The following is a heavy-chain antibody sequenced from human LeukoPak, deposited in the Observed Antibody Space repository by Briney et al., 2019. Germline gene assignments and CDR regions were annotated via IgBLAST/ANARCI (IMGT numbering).Heavy chain of an antibody. V-gene: IGHV3-23*01. CDR3: AKDLDSTGYYSYNY. D-gene: IGHD3-22*01. Sequence: PGGSLRLSCAASGFTFSSYAMSWVRQAPGKGLEWVSAISGSGGSTYYADSVKGRFTISRDNSKNTLYLQMNSLRAEDTAVYYCAKDLDSTGYYSYNYWGQGTLVTVSS. CDR2: ISGSGGST. CDR1: GFTFSSYA. J-gene: IGHJ4*02.